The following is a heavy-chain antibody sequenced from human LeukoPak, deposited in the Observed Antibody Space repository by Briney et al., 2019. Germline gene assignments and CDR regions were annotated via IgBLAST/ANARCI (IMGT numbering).Heavy chain of an antibody. CDR2: ISGNGAST. J-gene: IGHJ4*02. CDR3: AKNPPEEYQLPPQPYFDY. CDR1: GFTLTSYA. V-gene: IGHV3-23*01. D-gene: IGHD2-2*01. Sequence: GGSLRLSCAASGFTLTSYAMSWVRQAPGKGLEWVSSISGNGASTYYADSVKGRFTISRDSSKNTLYLEMNSLRAEDTAVYYCAKNPPEEYQLPPQPYFDYWGQGTLVTVSS.